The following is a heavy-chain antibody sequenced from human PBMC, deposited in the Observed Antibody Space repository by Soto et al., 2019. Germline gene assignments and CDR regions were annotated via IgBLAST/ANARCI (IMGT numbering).Heavy chain of an antibody. V-gene: IGHV3-74*01. J-gene: IGHJ6*03. Sequence: PGGSLRLSCAASGFTFSSYWMHWVRQAPGKGLVWVSRINSDGSSTSYADSVKGRFTISRDNAKNTLYLQMNSLRAEDTAVYYCARDEGGNDFWSGYYFPVYYYYYMDVWGKGTTVTVSS. CDR2: INSDGSST. CDR1: GFTFSSYW. CDR3: ARDEGGNDFWSGYYFPVYYYYYMDV. D-gene: IGHD3-3*01.